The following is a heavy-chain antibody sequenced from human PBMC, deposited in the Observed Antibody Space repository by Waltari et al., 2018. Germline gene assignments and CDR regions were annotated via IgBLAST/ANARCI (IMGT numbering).Heavy chain of an antibody. V-gene: IGHV4-38-2*01. Sequence: QLQLKESGPGLLKASETLSLTCDVSGYALNSGFYWGWIRQSPGKGLEWIATGYYDGTTFYDPSLVSRATTTMDTAKNQFSLTLESVTAADTAVYYCMRQVLGYCTSAACRRLESWGQGTLVTVSP. J-gene: IGHJ4*02. CDR2: GYYDGTT. D-gene: IGHD2-8*01. CDR1: GYALNSGFY. CDR3: MRQVLGYCTSAACRRLES.